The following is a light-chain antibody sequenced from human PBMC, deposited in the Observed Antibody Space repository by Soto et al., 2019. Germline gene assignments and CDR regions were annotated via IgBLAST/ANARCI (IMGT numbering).Light chain of an antibody. CDR1: QSTSKW. J-gene: IGKJ1*01. Sequence: DIQVTQSPSTLSASVGDRVTITCRASQSTSKWLAWYQLRPGKAPKLLIYDASSLASGVPSRFSGSGSGTEFTLTINSLQPDDFATYYCQQYNSFSRTFGQGTKLEIK. V-gene: IGKV1-5*01. CDR3: QQYNSFSRT. CDR2: DAS.